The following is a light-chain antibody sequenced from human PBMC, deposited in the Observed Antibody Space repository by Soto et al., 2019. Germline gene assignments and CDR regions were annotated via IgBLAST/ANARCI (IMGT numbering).Light chain of an antibody. CDR3: SSFTSSSTLVV. Sequence: QSVLTQPASVSGSPGQSITISCTGTNSDVGGYNYVSWYQQHPGKAPKLMIYDVSNRPSGVSSRFSGSKSGNTASLTISGLQAEDEADYYCSSFTSSSTLVVFGGGTQLTVL. J-gene: IGLJ2*01. V-gene: IGLV2-14*01. CDR1: NSDVGGYNY. CDR2: DVS.